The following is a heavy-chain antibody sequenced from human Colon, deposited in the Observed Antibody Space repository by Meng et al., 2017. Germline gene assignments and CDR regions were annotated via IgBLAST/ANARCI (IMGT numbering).Heavy chain of an antibody. CDR1: GVNSRELG. J-gene: IGHJ5*01. CDR3: AKEWSSSYAYYDA. V-gene: IGHV3-30*04. Sequence: VTLVQSGGGVVQPGTSLILSCSASGVNSRELGLHVVRQASGKGLEWVAAVKYDGKKQYYADSVKGRFIISRDNSDNTLYLQMGSLKPDDTAIYYCAKEWSSSYAYYDAWGQGTLVTVSS. CDR2: VKYDGKKQ. D-gene: IGHD2-21*01.